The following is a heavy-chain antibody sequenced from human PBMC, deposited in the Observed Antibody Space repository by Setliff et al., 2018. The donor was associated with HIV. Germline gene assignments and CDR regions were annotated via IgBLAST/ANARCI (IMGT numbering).Heavy chain of an antibody. CDR1: GYTFTNYG. CDR3: ARSGRVNSAAGLGDY. D-gene: IGHD6-13*01. Sequence: ASVKVSCKASGYTFTNYGISWVRQAPGQGLEWMGWISGYNGDTNYAQKLQGRVTMTTDTSTSTAYMELGSLRSDDTAVYFCARSGRVNSAAGLGDYWGQGTLVTVSS. CDR2: ISGYNGDT. J-gene: IGHJ4*02. V-gene: IGHV1-18*01.